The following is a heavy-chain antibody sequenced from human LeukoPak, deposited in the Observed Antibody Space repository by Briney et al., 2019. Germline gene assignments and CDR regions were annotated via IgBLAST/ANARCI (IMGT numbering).Heavy chain of an antibody. J-gene: IGHJ4*02. Sequence: PGGSLRLSCAASGCTVITNDMTLVRQAPGKGLEWVSVLYSDGNTKYADSVQGRFTISRDNSKNTLYLEMNSLSPDDTAVYYCARGGVPLSANTLAYWGQGTLVTVSS. CDR2: LYSDGNT. CDR1: GCTVITND. D-gene: IGHD2/OR15-2a*01. CDR3: ARGGVPLSANTLAY. V-gene: IGHV3-53*01.